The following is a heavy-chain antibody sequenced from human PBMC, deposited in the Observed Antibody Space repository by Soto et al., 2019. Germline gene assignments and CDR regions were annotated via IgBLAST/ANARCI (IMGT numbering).Heavy chain of an antibody. Sequence: QVQLVQSGAEVKKLGSSVKVSCKASGGTFSSYAISWGRQAPGQGLEWMGWISPIFGTINYAQKFQGRVTITAYESTSTAYMELRSLRSEEPAVYFCARGYDRSGYYPLDYWGQGPLVTVSS. CDR1: GGTFSSYA. CDR2: ISPIFGTI. CDR3: ARGYDRSGYYPLDY. D-gene: IGHD3-22*01. V-gene: IGHV1-69*01. J-gene: IGHJ4*02.